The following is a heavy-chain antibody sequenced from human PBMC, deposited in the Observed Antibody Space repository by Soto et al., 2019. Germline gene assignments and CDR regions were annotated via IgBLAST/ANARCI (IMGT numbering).Heavy chain of an antibody. CDR3: AKSPSAPLYYFDY. J-gene: IGHJ4*02. CDR1: GFTFSSYT. CDR2: ISGSGGST. Sequence: GGSLRLSCAASGFTFSSYTMNWVRQAPGKGLEWVSAISGSGGSTYYADSVKGRFTISRDNSKNTLYLQMNSLRAEDTAVYYCAKSPSAPLYYFDYWGQGTLVTVSS. V-gene: IGHV3-23*01.